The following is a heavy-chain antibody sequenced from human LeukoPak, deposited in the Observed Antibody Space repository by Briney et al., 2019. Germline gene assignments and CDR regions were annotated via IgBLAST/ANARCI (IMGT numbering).Heavy chain of an antibody. CDR2: ISGSGGST. V-gene: IGHV3-23*01. CDR1: GFTFSSYA. Sequence: GGSLRLSCTASGFTFSSYAMSWVRQAPGKGLEWVSAISGSGGSTYYADSVKGRFTISRDNSKNTLYLQMNSLRAEDTAVYYCAREEYSYGNSNWFDPWGQGTLVTVSS. CDR3: AREEYSYGNSNWFDP. J-gene: IGHJ5*02. D-gene: IGHD5-18*01.